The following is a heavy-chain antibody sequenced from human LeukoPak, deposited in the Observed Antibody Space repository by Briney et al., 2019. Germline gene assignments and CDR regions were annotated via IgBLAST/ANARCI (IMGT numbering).Heavy chain of an antibody. V-gene: IGHV3-23*01. CDR2: ISGSGGST. D-gene: IGHD2-15*01. CDR3: AKVQVVVVAATQDAFDI. J-gene: IGHJ3*02. CDR1: GFTFSSYA. Sequence: GGSLRLSCAASGFTFSSYAMSWVRQAPGKGLEWVSAISGSGGSTYYADSVKGRFTISRDNSKNTLYLQMNSLRAEDTAVYYCAKVQVVVVAATQDAFDIWGQGTMVTVSS.